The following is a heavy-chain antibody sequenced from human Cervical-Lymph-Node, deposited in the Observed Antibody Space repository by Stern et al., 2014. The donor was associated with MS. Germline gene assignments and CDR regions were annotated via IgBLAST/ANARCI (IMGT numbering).Heavy chain of an antibody. Sequence: EMQLVESGGGLEQPGGSLRLSCAASGFTFTSYAMTWVRQAPGKGLEWVSGISGRGVSSYYADSVKGRFTISRDNSKNTLYLQMNSLRAEDTAIYYCAKDLVEPAGIFYGMDVRGRGTTVTVSS. J-gene: IGHJ6*02. CDR1: GFTFTSYA. V-gene: IGHV3-23*04. CDR3: AKDLVEPAGIFYGMDV. D-gene: IGHD2-2*01. CDR2: ISGRGVSS.